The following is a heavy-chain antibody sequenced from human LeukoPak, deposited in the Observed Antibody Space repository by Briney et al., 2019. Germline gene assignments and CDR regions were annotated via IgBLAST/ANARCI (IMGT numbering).Heavy chain of an antibody. CDR3: AKDLYGDYDFDC. CDR1: GFTFNNYA. J-gene: IGHJ4*02. D-gene: IGHD4-17*01. V-gene: IGHV3-23*01. Sequence: GGSLRLSCAASGFTFNNYAMNWVRQAPGKGLEWVSVITSSGSTYYADSVKGRFTISRDNSKNTLYLQMNSLRAEDAAIYYCAKDLYGDYDFDCWGRGTLVTVSS. CDR2: ITSSGST.